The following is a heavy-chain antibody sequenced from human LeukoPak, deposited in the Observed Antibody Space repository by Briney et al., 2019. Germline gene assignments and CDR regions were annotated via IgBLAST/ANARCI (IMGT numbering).Heavy chain of an antibody. CDR2: ITGRRGNT. Sequence: GGSLRLSCAASGFTFSSFAMSWVRQAPGKGLEWVSAITGRRGNTYYADSVKGRFTISRDNAKNSLYLQMNSLRAEDTAVYYCARDYYDSSGYYSDAFDIWGQGTMVTVSS. CDR3: ARDYYDSSGYYSDAFDI. D-gene: IGHD3-22*01. J-gene: IGHJ3*02. V-gene: IGHV3-23*01. CDR1: GFTFSSFA.